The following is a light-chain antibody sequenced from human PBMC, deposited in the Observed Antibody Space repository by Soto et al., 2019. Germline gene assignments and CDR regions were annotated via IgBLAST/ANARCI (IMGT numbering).Light chain of an antibody. CDR1: QGIGTY. V-gene: IGKV1-9*01. J-gene: IGKJ5*01. CDR3: QQVKSYPQT. Sequence: IPFTQSPASLSASVGAIVPISCRASQGIGTYLAWYQQKPGKAPRLLIYAAFTLHSGVPARFRGSRSGTDVNINIGSLQTEDGETDYGQQVKSYPQTFVPGTRREN. CDR2: AAF.